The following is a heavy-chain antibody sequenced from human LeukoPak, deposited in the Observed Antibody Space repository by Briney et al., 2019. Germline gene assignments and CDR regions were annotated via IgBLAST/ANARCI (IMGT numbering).Heavy chain of an antibody. D-gene: IGHD6-19*01. CDR2: ISASGSDT. V-gene: IGHV3-23*01. J-gene: IGHJ4*02. CDR3: AKGRDTSGRQNFDF. CDR1: GFTFTSYV. Sequence: PGGSLRLSCEASGFTFTSYVMHWVRQAPGKGLEWVSSISASGSDTFYTDSMNGRFTISRDNAKKTFFLQMKNLRPGDTALYYCAKGRDTSGRQNFDFWGQGTLVTVSS.